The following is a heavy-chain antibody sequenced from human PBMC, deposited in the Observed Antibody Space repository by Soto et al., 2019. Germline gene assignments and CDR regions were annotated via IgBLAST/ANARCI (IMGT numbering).Heavy chain of an antibody. V-gene: IGHV4-59*01. CDR3: ARDRRGYCSSTSCYVDYYYYMDV. D-gene: IGHD2-2*01. CDR2: IYYSGST. J-gene: IGHJ6*03. CDR1: GGSISSYY. Sequence: SETLSLTCTVSGGSISSYYWSWIRQPPGKGLEWIGYIYYSGSTNYNPSLKSRVTISVDTSKNQFSLKLSSVTAADTAVYYCARDRRGYCSSTSCYVDYYYYMDVWGKGTTVTVSS.